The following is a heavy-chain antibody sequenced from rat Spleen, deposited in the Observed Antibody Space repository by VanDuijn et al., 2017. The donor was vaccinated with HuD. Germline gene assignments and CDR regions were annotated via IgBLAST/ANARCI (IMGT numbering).Heavy chain of an antibody. V-gene: IGHV5-29*01. Sequence: EVQLVKSGGGLVQPGRSLKLSCAASGFTFSNYGMAWVCQAPTKGLEWVATISSDGSSTYYRDSVKGRFTFSRDNAKSTLYLQMDSLRSEDTATYYGARTGSYYWYFDFWGPGTMVTVSS. D-gene: IGHD5-1*01. J-gene: IGHJ1*01. CDR1: GFTFSNYG. CDR3: ARTGSYYWYFDF. CDR2: ISSDGSST.